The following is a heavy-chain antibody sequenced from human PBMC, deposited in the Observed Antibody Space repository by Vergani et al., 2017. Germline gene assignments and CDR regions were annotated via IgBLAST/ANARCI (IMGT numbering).Heavy chain of an antibody. D-gene: IGHD5/OR15-5a*01. V-gene: IGHV3-30*18. CDR3: AKAGSVASQSLHYNYFREL. Sequence: QVQLVESGGGIVQPGTSLRLSCVASGFTFSSHAIHWVRRAPGKGLEWVAVISTDGTKKFYGDSVKGRFTISRDNSKKTLDLQMNSLRTEDSAVYYCAKAGSVASQSLHYNYFRELWGRGSTVTVS. J-gene: IGHJ6*03. CDR1: GFTFSSHA. CDR2: ISTDGTKK.